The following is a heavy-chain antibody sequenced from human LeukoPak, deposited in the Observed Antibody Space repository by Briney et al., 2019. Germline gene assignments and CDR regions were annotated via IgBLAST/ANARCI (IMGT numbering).Heavy chain of an antibody. CDR1: GVPISSTSYY. CDR2: IYYSGTT. CDR3: ARGITVIRGVPRVFDY. J-gene: IGHJ4*02. D-gene: IGHD3-10*01. Sequence: SETLSLTCTVSGVPISSTSYYCGWIRQPPGKGLEWIGSIYYSGTTYYNPSLKSRVSMSVDTSKNQFSLKLSSVTAADTTFYYCARGITVIRGVPRVFDYSGQGNLVTVSS. V-gene: IGHV4-39*01.